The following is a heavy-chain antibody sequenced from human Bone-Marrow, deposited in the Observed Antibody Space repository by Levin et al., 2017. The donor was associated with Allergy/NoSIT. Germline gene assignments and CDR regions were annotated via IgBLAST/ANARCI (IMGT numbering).Heavy chain of an antibody. CDR1: GYTFTSYD. Sequence: GESLKISCKASGYTFTSYDINWVRQATGQGLEWMGWMNPNSGNTGSAQKFQGRVTMTRNTSISTAYMEVSSLRSEDTAVYYCARAASDRKYYDFWIGFYSHYGALDVWGQGTTVTVS. CDR2: MNPNSGNT. V-gene: IGHV1-8*01. CDR3: ARAASDRKYYDFWIGFYSHYGALDV. D-gene: IGHD3-3*01. J-gene: IGHJ6*02.